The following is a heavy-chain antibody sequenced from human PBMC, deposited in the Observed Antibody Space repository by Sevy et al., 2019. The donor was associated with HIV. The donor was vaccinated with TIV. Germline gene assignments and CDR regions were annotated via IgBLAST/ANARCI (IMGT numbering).Heavy chain of an antibody. J-gene: IGHJ4*02. Sequence: GGSLRLSCAASGFTFYTFGMHWVRQAPGRGLEWVAVISYDGSNKYYADAVKGRFTISRDNSKNTVYLQMNSLRAEDTAVYYCARETLSGYNLWGQGTLVTVSS. CDR3: ARETLSGYNL. V-gene: IGHV3-33*01. CDR2: ISYDGSNK. CDR1: GFTFYTFG. D-gene: IGHD5-12*01.